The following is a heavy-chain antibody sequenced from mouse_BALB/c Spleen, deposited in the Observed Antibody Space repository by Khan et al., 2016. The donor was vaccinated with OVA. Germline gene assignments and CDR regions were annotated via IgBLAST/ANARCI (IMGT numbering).Heavy chain of an antibody. D-gene: IGHD1-1*01. CDR2: INTGGIYT. CDR1: GFTFSTYG. CDR3: ARLAYYYNSEGFAY. V-gene: IGHV5-6*01. J-gene: IGHJ3*01. Sequence: EVELVESGGDLVKPGGSLKLSCAASGFTFSTYGMSWVRQTPDKRLEWVATINTGGIYTYYPDSVKGRFTISRDNAKNTLYLQMCSLKSEDTAMYYCARLAYYYNSEGFAYWGQGTLVTVSA.